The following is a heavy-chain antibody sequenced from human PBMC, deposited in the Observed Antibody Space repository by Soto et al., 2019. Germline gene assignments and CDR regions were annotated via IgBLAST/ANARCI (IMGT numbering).Heavy chain of an antibody. Sequence: QVQLVESGGGVVQPGRSLRLSCAASGFTFSSYGMHWVRQAPGKGLEWVAVIWYDGSNKYYADSVKGRFTISRDNSKNTLYLQMNSLRAEDTDVYYCARGTGTFDYWGQGTLVTVSS. CDR3: ARGTGTFDY. CDR2: IWYDGSNK. J-gene: IGHJ4*02. V-gene: IGHV3-33*01. CDR1: GFTFSSYG. D-gene: IGHD1-7*01.